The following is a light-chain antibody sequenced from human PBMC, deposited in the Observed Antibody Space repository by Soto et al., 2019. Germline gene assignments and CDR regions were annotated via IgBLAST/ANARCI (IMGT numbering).Light chain of an antibody. CDR2: DAS. Sequence: EIVLTQSPATLSLSPGERATLSCRASQSVSSYLACYQQKPGQAPRLLIYDASNRATGIPARFSGSGSGADFTRTISSLEPEDFAVYYCQQRSNWPLLTFGQGTRLEIK. J-gene: IGKJ5*01. V-gene: IGKV3-11*01. CDR3: QQRSNWPLLT. CDR1: QSVSSY.